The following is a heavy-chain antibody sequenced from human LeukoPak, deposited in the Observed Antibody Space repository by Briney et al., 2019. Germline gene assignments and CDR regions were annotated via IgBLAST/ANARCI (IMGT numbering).Heavy chain of an antibody. Sequence: GGSLRLSCTGSGFRFGGYALSWVRQAPGKGLEWVGFIRSKALYGTSEYAASVEGRVTISRDDFNNIAYLQMNSLKTEDTAVYFCVRESVRDYYFDYWGQGTLVTVSS. CDR1: GFRFGGYA. J-gene: IGHJ4*02. CDR3: VRESVRDYYFDY. V-gene: IGHV3-49*04. CDR2: IRSKALYGTS. D-gene: IGHD3-10*02.